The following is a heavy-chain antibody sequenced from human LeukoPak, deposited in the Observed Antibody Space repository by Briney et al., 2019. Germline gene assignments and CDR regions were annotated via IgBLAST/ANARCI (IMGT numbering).Heavy chain of an antibody. CDR2: ISAYNGNT. CDR3: ARAKQLVGHSDY. J-gene: IGHJ4*02. CDR1: GYTFTSYG. V-gene: IGHV1-18*01. Sequence: ASVKVSCKASGYTFTSYGISWVRQAPGQGLEWVGWISAYNGNTNYAQKLQGRVTMTTDTSTSTAYMELRSLRSDDTAVYYCARAKQLVGHSDYWGQGTLVTVSS. D-gene: IGHD6-6*01.